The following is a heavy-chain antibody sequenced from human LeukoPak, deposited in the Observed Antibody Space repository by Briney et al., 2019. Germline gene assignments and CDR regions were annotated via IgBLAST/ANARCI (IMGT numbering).Heavy chain of an antibody. CDR2: IYYSGST. Sequence: PSQTLSLTCTVSGGSISSGGYYWSWIRQHPGKGLEWIGYIYYSGSTYYNPSLKSRVTISVDTSKNQFSLKLSSVTAADTAVYYCATPLQHDYGAPFDIWGQGTMVTVSS. J-gene: IGHJ3*02. CDR3: ATPLQHDYGAPFDI. CDR1: GGSISSGGYY. V-gene: IGHV4-31*03. D-gene: IGHD4-17*01.